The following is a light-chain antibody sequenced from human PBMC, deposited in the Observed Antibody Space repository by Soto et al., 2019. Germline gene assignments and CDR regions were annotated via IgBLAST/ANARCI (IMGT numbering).Light chain of an antibody. CDR2: GAS. J-gene: IGKJ3*01. Sequence: EIVLTQSPGTLSLSPGERATLSCRASQSVSSSYLAWYQQKPGQAPRLLIYGASSRATGIPDRFSGSWSGTEFNLTISRLEPEDFAVYYCQQYGSSPPTFGPGTKVHIK. CDR1: QSVSSSY. V-gene: IGKV3-20*01. CDR3: QQYGSSPPT.